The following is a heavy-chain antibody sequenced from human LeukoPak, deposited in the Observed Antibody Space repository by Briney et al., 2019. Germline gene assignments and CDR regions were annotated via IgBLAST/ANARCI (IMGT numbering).Heavy chain of an antibody. Sequence: SETLSLTCTVSGGSISSYYWSWIRQPPGKGPEWIGYIYYSGSTNYNPSLKSRVTISVDTSKNQFSLKLSSVTAADTAVYYCASHGDYVWGSYRSFDYWGQGTLVTVSS. CDR2: IYYSGST. J-gene: IGHJ4*02. CDR1: GGSISSYY. D-gene: IGHD3-16*02. V-gene: IGHV4-59*01. CDR3: ASHGDYVWGSYRSFDY.